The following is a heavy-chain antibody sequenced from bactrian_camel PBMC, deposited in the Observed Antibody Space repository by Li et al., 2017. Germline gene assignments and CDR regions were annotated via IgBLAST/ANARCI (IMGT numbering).Heavy chain of an antibody. J-gene: IGHJ4*01. Sequence: QLVESGGGSVQAGGSLRLSCVASGDTIGRYCMGWFRQIPDKEREGVAGIESDGSTSYADSVKGRFTVSQDSAKNILYLQMHSLKPEDTAMYYCATVRGQAGDAANCFKGWAAFNYFGQGTQVTVS. CDR3: ATVRGQAGDAANCFKGWAAFNY. V-gene: IGHV3S55*01. D-gene: IGHD5*01. CDR2: IESDGST. CDR1: GDTIGRYC.